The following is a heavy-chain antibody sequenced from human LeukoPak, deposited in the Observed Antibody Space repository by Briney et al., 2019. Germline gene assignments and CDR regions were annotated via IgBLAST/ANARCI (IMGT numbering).Heavy chain of an antibody. J-gene: IGHJ4*02. Sequence: SETLSLTCAVSGYSISSGYYWGWIRQPPGKGLEWIGSIYHSGNTYYNPSLKSRVTISVDTSKNQFSLKLTSVTAADTAVYYCARNPPDYWGQGTLVTVPS. CDR1: GYSISSGYY. CDR3: ARNPPDY. V-gene: IGHV4-38-2*01. CDR2: IYHSGNT.